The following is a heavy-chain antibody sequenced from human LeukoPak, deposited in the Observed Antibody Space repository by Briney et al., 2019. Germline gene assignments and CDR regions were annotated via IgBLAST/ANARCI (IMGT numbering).Heavy chain of an antibody. CDR2: INHSGSP. D-gene: IGHD2-15*01. CDR3: ARRRSGGSPLLNRKVSYYFDY. J-gene: IGHJ4*02. V-gene: IGHV4-34*01. Sequence: SQTLSLTCAVYGGSFSGYYWSWIRQPPGKGLEWIGEINHSGSPNYNPSLKSRVTISVDTSKNQFSLKLSSVTAADTAVYYCARRRSGGSPLLNRKVSYYFDYWGQGTLVTVSS. CDR1: GGSFSGYY.